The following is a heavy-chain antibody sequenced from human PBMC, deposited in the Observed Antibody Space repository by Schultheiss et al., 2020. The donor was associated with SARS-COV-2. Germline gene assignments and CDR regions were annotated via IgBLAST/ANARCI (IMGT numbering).Heavy chain of an antibody. CDR2: IYYSGST. CDR1: GGSVSSGGYY. D-gene: IGHD2-21*01. J-gene: IGHJ4*02. V-gene: IGHV4-61*08. Sequence: SETLSLTCTVSGGSVSSGGYYWSWIRQPPGKGLEWIGYIYYSGSTYYNPSLKSRVTISVDTSKNQFSLKLSSVTAADTAVYYCARGLLPHFDYWGQGTLVTVSS. CDR3: ARGLLPHFDY.